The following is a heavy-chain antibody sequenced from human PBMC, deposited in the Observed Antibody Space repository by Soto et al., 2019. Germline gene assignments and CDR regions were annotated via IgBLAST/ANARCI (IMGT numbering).Heavy chain of an antibody. CDR1: RFAFSSYA. CDR2: ISSSGGST. Sequence: GGSLSLSCVVSRFAFSSYAMTWVRQAPGKGLEWVSAISSSGGSTYYADSVKGRFSISRDNSKNSLYLQMNSLRAEDTAVYYCAKVLGGNPGACDIWGQGTMVTVSS. J-gene: IGHJ3*02. D-gene: IGHD1-26*01. V-gene: IGHV3-23*01. CDR3: AKVLGGNPGACDI.